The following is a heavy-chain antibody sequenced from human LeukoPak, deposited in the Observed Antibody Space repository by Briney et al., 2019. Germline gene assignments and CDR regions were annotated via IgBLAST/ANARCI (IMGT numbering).Heavy chain of an antibody. V-gene: IGHV5-10-1*01. CDR3: ARRALPPAYCGGDCFDAFDI. D-gene: IGHD2-21*02. Sequence: GESLRISCKGSGYRFTSYWISWVRQMPGKGLEWMGRIDPSDSYTNYSPSFQGHVTISADKSNSTAYLQWSSLKASDTAMYYCARRALPPAYCGGDCFDAFDIWGQGTMDTVSS. CDR1: GYRFTSYW. J-gene: IGHJ3*02. CDR2: IDPSDSYT.